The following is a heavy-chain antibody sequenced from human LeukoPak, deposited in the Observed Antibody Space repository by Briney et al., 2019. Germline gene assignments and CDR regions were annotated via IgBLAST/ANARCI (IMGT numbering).Heavy chain of an antibody. J-gene: IGHJ4*02. Sequence: ASVKVSCKASGYXFSSFGMSWVRQAPGEGLEWMGWISTYDGNTKYAENLQDRVTLTTDTSTSTAYMELRSLRSDDTAVYFCARESNWAYYFDYWGQGTLLTVSS. CDR3: ARESNWAYYFDY. V-gene: IGHV1-18*01. D-gene: IGHD1-1*01. CDR1: GYXFSSFG. CDR2: ISTYDGNT.